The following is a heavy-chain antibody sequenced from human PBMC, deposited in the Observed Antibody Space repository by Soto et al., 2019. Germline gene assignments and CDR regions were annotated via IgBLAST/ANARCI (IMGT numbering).Heavy chain of an antibody. CDR3: ASARVDVCDSRTNDHNYPIDI. Sequence: ASVKVSCKASGYTFTGYNINWVRQAPGQGLEWMGWINPNTGGTNYAQNFQGRVTMTRDTSTSTAYLELRSLTSDDTAVYHCASARVDVCDSRTNDHNYPIDIWGQGTTVTVSS. CDR1: GYTFTGYN. CDR2: INPNTGGT. V-gene: IGHV1-2*02. J-gene: IGHJ3*02. D-gene: IGHD2-8*01.